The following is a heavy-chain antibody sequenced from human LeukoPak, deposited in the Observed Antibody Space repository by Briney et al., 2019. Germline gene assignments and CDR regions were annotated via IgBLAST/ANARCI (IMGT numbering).Heavy chain of an antibody. Sequence: GGSLRLSCAASGFTFSSYWMHWVRQAPGKGLVWVSRINTDGSSTSYADSVKGRFTISRDNAKNTLYLQMNSLRAEDMAVYYCARSLWEPDAFDIWGQGTMVTVSS. CDR1: GFTFSSYW. V-gene: IGHV3-74*01. D-gene: IGHD1-26*01. CDR3: ARSLWEPDAFDI. J-gene: IGHJ3*02. CDR2: INTDGSST.